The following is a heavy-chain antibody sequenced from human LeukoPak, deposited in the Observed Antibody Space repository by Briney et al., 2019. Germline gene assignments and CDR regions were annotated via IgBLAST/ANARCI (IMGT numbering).Heavy chain of an antibody. J-gene: IGHJ5*02. D-gene: IGHD5-18*01. V-gene: IGHV4-59*08. CDR1: GGSISSYY. CDR2: IYYSGST. CDR3: ARHVGYGNNWFDP. Sequence: PSETLSLTCTVSGGSISSYYWSWIRQPPGKGLEWIGYIYYSGSTNYNPSLKSRVTISVDTSKNQFSLKLRSLTAADRAVYYCARHVGYGNNWFDPWGQGTLVTVSS.